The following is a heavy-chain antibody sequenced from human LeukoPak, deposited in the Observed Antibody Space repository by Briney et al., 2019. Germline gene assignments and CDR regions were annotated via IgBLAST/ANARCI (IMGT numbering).Heavy chain of an antibody. CDR2: ISYSGST. D-gene: IGHD5-24*01. CDR1: GGSISPYY. V-gene: IGHV4-59*01. J-gene: IGHJ4*02. CDR3: TRDRRDGYNYVDY. Sequence: SETLSLTCTVSGGSISPYYWSWIRQPPGTGLEWIGYISYSGSTDCNPSLKSRVTISVDTSKNQFSLKLNSVTAADTAVYYCTRDRRDGYNYVDYWGQGTLVTVSS.